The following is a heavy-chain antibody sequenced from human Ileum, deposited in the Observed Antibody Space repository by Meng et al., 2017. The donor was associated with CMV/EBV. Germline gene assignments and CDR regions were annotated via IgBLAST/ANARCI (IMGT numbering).Heavy chain of an antibody. Sequence: QLQESGPVLVKPSETLSPTCTVSGGSISSSSYYWGWIRQPPGKGLEWIGSIYYSGSTYYNPSLKSRVTISVDTSKNQFSLKLSSVTAADTAVYYCARGHCSSTSCYGGDWFDPWGQGTLVTVSS. V-gene: IGHV4-39*07. CDR3: ARGHCSSTSCYGGDWFDP. D-gene: IGHD2-2*01. J-gene: IGHJ5*02. CDR2: IYYSGST. CDR1: GGSISSSSYY.